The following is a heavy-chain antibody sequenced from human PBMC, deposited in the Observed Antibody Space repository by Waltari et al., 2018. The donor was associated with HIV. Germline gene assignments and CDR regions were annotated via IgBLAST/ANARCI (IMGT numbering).Heavy chain of an antibody. Sequence: QVQLQESGPGLVKPSQPLSLTCTASGGSISSVSNYWTWIRKPAGSRLEWIGRIYTSGSTNYNPSLKSRVTISVDTSKNQFSLKLSSVTAADTAVYYCARDRIDGCSSTSCYRDAFDIWGQGTMVTVSS. CDR3: ARDRIDGCSSTSCYRDAFDI. CDR2: IYTSGST. V-gene: IGHV4-61*02. J-gene: IGHJ3*02. D-gene: IGHD2-2*01. CDR1: GGSISSVSNY.